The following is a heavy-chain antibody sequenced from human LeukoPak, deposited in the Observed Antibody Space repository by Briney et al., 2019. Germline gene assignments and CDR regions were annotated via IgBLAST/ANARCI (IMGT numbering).Heavy chain of an antibody. D-gene: IGHD3-22*01. V-gene: IGHV4-59*01. CDR1: GGSISSYY. Sequence: SETLSLTCTVSGGSISSYYWSWIRQPPGKGLEWIGNIYDSGSTNYNPSLKSRLTISVDTSKNQCSLKLSSVTAADTAVYYCTRQSISGSSLSYFDYWGQGTLVNVSS. J-gene: IGHJ4*02. CDR2: IYDSGST. CDR3: TRQSISGSSLSYFDY.